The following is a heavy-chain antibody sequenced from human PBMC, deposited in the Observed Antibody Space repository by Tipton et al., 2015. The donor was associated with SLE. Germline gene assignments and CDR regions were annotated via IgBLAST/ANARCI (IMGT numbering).Heavy chain of an antibody. CDR1: DYSISSGYY. V-gene: IGHV4-61*01. Sequence: TLSLTCAVSDYSISSGYYWSWIRQPPGRGLEWIGYIFYTGSTNYNPSLKSRVTISVDTSKNQFSLRLSSVTAADTAVYYCARGAPLGFDYWGQGTLVTVSS. CDR2: IFYTGST. CDR3: ARGAPLGFDY. J-gene: IGHJ4*02.